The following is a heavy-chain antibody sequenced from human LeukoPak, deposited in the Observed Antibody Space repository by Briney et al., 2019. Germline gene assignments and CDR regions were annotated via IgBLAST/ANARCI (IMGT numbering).Heavy chain of an antibody. D-gene: IGHD3-22*01. CDR2: IYYIGST. CDR3: ARGGDYYDSSGQPRGFDY. Sequence: PSETLSLTCTVSGGSVSSYYWSWIRQPPGKGLEWIGYIYYIGSTNYNPSLKSRVTISVDTSKNQFSLKLSSVTAADTAVYYCARGGDYYDSSGQPRGFDYWGQGTLVTVSS. CDR1: GGSVSSYY. J-gene: IGHJ4*02. V-gene: IGHV4-59*02.